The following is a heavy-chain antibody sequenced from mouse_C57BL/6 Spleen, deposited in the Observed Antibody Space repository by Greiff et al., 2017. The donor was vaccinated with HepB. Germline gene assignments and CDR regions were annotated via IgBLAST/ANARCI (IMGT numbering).Heavy chain of an antibody. CDR3: ARESYYYGSSYGYFDV. CDR2: IHPNSGST. CDR1: GYTFTSYW. D-gene: IGHD1-1*01. Sequence: VQLQQSGAELVKPGASVKLSCKASGYTFTSYWMHWVKQRPGQGLEWIGMIHPNSGSTNYNEKFKSKATLTVDKSSSTAYMQLSSLTSEDSAVYYCARESYYYGSSYGYFDVWGTRTTVTVSS. J-gene: IGHJ1*03. V-gene: IGHV1-64*01.